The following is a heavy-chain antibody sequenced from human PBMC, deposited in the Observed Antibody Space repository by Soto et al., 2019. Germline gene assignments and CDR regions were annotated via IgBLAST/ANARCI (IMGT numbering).Heavy chain of an antibody. J-gene: IGHJ5*01. Sequence: DKGLEWVAVISYDGSNKYYADSVKGRFTISRDNSKNTLYLQMNSLRAEDTAVYYCARVPSVTYELRHTLGTRGIGVRAERIFLSRHS. CDR2: ISYDGSNK. D-gene: IGHD3-16*01. CDR3: ARVPSVTYELRHTLGTRGIGVRAERIFLSRHS. V-gene: IGHV3-30-3*01.